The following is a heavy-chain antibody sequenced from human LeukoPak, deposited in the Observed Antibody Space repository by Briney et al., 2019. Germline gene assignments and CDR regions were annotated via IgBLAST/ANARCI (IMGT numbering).Heavy chain of an antibody. CDR1: GFTFSDYY. J-gene: IGHJ6*03. D-gene: IGHD6-13*01. V-gene: IGHV3-11*06. Sequence: GGSLRLPCAASGFTFSDYYMSWIRQAPGKGLEWVSSISSSSSYIYYADSVKGRFTISRDNAKNSLYLQMNSLRAEDTAVYYCARATGYSSSWYEVYYYMDVWGKGTTVTVSS. CDR3: ARATGYSSSWYEVYYYMDV. CDR2: ISSSSSYI.